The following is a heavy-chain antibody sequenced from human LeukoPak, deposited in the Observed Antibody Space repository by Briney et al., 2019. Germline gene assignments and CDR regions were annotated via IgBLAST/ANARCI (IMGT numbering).Heavy chain of an antibody. CDR3: ARDPDYYDSSGYYGFDY. D-gene: IGHD3-22*01. CDR1: GFTFSTYR. J-gene: IGHJ4*02. V-gene: IGHV3-48*01. CDR2: ISSSSSSTI. Sequence: GGSLRLSCGASGFTFSTYRMNWVRQAPGKGLEWVSYISSSSSSTIYYADSVKGRFTISRDNAKNSLYLQMNSLRAEDTAVYYCARDPDYYDSSGYYGFDYWGQGTLVTVSS.